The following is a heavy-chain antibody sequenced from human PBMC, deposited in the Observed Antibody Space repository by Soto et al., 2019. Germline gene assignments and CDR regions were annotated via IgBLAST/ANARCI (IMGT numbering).Heavy chain of an antibody. CDR3: ARHNYGSGSTYFDY. Sequence: SETLSLTCAVYGGSFSGYCWSCIRQTPGERLEWVGDICHGGGANYNPSLKSRVTLSVDTSKNQFSLKLNSMTAADTAVYYCARHNYGSGSTYFDYWGQGTLVTVSS. CDR1: GGSFSGYC. V-gene: IGHV4-34*01. CDR2: ICHGGGA. J-gene: IGHJ4*02. D-gene: IGHD3-10*01.